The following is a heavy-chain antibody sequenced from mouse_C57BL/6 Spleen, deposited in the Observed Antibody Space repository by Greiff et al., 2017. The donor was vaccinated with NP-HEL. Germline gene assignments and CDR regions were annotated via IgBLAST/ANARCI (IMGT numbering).Heavy chain of an antibody. Sequence: VQLQQPGAELVMPGASVKLSCKASGYTFTSYWMHWVKQRPGQGLEWIGEIDPSDSYTNYNQKFKGKSTLTVDKSSSTAYMQLSSLTSEDSAVYYCAREGSSYYHAMDYWGQGTSVTVSS. V-gene: IGHV1-69*01. CDR3: AREGSSYYHAMDY. J-gene: IGHJ4*01. D-gene: IGHD1-1*01. CDR2: IDPSDSYT. CDR1: GYTFTSYW.